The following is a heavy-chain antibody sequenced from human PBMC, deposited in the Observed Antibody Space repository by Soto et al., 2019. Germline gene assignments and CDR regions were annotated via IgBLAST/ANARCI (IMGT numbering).Heavy chain of an antibody. CDR2: INHSGST. V-gene: IGHV4-34*01. CDR1: GGSFSGYY. D-gene: IGHD1-26*01. J-gene: IGHJ4*02. Sequence: SETLSLTCAVYGGSFSGYYWSWIRQPPGKGLEWIGEINHSGSTNYNPSLKSRVTISVETSKNQFSLKLSSVTAADTAVYYCAREGYKGEWELLGTYYYFDYWGQGALVTVSS. CDR3: AREGYKGEWELLGTYYYFDY.